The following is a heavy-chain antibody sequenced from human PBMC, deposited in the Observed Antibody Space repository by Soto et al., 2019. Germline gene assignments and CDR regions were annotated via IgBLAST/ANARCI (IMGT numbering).Heavy chain of an antibody. CDR3: ASGRDGYNPPDY. CDR2: IIPIFGTA. CDR1: GGTFSSYA. J-gene: IGHJ4*02. D-gene: IGHD5-12*01. Sequence: SVKVSCKASGGTFSSYAIRWVQQAPGQGLEWMGGIIPIFGTANYAQKFQGRVTITADESTSTAYMELSSLRSEDTAVYYCASGRDGYNPPDYWGQGTLVTVSS. V-gene: IGHV1-69*13.